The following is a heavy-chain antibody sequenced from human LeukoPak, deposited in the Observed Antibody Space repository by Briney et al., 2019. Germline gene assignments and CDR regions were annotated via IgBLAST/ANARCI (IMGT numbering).Heavy chain of an antibody. CDR3: ARKTLDTAMAATFDY. D-gene: IGHD5-18*01. V-gene: IGHV4-39*07. Sequence: SETLSLTCTVSGGSISSSSYYWGWIRQPPGKGLEWIGSIYYSGSTYYNPSLKSRVTISVDTSKNQFSLKLSSVTAADTAVYYCARKTLDTAMAATFDYWGQGTLVTVSS. CDR2: IYYSGST. CDR1: GGSISSSSYY. J-gene: IGHJ4*02.